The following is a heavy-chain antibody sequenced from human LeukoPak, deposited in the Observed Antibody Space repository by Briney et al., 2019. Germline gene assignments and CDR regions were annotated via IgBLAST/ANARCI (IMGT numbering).Heavy chain of an antibody. CDR3: ASTLVEARSYFDY. Sequence: SVKVSCKASGGTFSSYAISWVRQAPGQGLEWMGRIIPIFGTANYAQKFQGRVTITTDESTSTAYMELSSLRSEDTVVYYCASTLVEARSYFDYWGQGTLVTVSS. J-gene: IGHJ4*02. V-gene: IGHV1-69*05. CDR2: IIPIFGTA. D-gene: IGHD3-3*01. CDR1: GGTFSSYA.